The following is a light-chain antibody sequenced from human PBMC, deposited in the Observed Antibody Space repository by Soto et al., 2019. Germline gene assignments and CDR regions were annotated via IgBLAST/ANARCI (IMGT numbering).Light chain of an antibody. CDR1: HSLNSSY. V-gene: IGKV3-11*01. CDR2: DAS. Sequence: EVVLTQSPGALSFSPVERSTLSFIASHSLNSSYLAWYQQKPGQAPRLLIYDASNRATGIPARFSGSGSETDFTLTISSLEPEDFAVYYCQHRMNWPLTFGQGTRLEI. CDR3: QHRMNWPLT. J-gene: IGKJ5*01.